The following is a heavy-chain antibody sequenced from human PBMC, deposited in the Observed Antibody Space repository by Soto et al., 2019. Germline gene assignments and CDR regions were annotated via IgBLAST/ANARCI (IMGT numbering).Heavy chain of an antibody. CDR1: GFTFTSSA. CDR2: IVVGSGNT. D-gene: IGHD4-17*01. Sequence: SVKVSCKASGFTFTSSAVQWVRQARGQRLEWIGWIVVGSGNTNYAQKFQERVTITRDMSTSTAYMELSSLRSEDTAVYYCAASPMTTVNYYYYGMDVWGQGTTVTVSS. CDR3: AASPMTTVNYYYYGMDV. J-gene: IGHJ6*02. V-gene: IGHV1-58*01.